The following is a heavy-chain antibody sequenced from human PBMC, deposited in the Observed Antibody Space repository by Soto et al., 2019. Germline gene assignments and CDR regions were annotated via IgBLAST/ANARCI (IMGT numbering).Heavy chain of an antibody. Sequence: QVQLVQSGADVKKPGSSVKVSCKASGGTFSSYAISWVRQAPGQGLEWMGGIITICGTANYAQKFQGRVTITGDKSTSTAYMGLSSLSSEDTAVYYCARQDDYGDYVRDYYYGMDVWVDGSTVTVSS. V-gene: IGHV1-69*06. D-gene: IGHD4-17*01. CDR3: ARQDDYGDYVRDYYYGMDV. J-gene: IGHJ6*02. CDR1: GGTFSSYA. CDR2: IITICGTA.